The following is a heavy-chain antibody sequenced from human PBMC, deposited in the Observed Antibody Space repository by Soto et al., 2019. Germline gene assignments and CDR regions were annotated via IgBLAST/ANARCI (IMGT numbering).Heavy chain of an antibody. CDR2: IKHDGSVQ. V-gene: IGHV3-7*03. CDR1: GFTFSGYW. CDR3: ARAPYSNAWYRFDL. D-gene: IGHD4-4*01. J-gene: IGHJ4*02. Sequence: QLVESGGGLVQPGGSLRLSCEASGFTFSGYWMSWVRQAPGKGLEWAADIKHDGSVQYYVDSVKGRLTISRDNAKKQLYLQMNGLRAEDTALYYCARAPYSNAWYRFDLWGQGTLVTVSS.